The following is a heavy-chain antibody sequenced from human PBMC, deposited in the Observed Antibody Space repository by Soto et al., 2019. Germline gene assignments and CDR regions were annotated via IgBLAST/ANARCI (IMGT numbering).Heavy chain of an antibody. Sequence: ASVKVSCKASGYTFTSYGISWVRQAPGQGLEWMGWISAYNGNTNYAQKLQGRVTMTTDTSTSTAYMELRSLRSDDTAVYYCARVRTIFGVVYNWFDPWGQGTLVTVS. CDR1: GYTFTSYG. J-gene: IGHJ5*02. CDR2: ISAYNGNT. CDR3: ARVRTIFGVVYNWFDP. D-gene: IGHD3-3*01. V-gene: IGHV1-18*01.